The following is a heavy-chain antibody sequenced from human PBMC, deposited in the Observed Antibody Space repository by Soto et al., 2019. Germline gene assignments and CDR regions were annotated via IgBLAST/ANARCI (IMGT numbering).Heavy chain of an antibody. V-gene: IGHV1-18*01. J-gene: IGHJ6*02. CDR3: ASFSTSSWYYYYYGMDI. CDR2: ISAYNGNT. Sequence: GASVKVSCKASGYTFTSYGICWVRQAPGQGLEWMGWISAYNGNTNYAQKLQGRVTMTTDTSTSTAYMELRSLRSDDTAVYYCASFSTSSWYYYYYGMDIWSQGTTVTVSS. CDR1: GYTFTSYG. D-gene: IGHD6-13*01.